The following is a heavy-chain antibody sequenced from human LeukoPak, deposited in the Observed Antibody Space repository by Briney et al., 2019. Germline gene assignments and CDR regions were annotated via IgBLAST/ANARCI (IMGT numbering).Heavy chain of an antibody. J-gene: IGHJ4*02. D-gene: IGHD5-18*01. V-gene: IGHV1-46*01. Sequence: ASVKVSCKASGYTFTNNFMHWVRQAPGQGLEWMGIINPSGDNTWYAQKFQGRVTMTRDMSTSTVYMELSSLRSEDTAVYYCAREETAMVSIDYWGQGTLVTVSS. CDR3: AREETAMVSIDY. CDR2: INPSGDNT. CDR1: GYTFTNNF.